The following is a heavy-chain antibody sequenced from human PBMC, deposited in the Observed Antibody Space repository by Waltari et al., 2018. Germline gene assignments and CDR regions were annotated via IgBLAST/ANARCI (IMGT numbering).Heavy chain of an antibody. Sequence: QVQLQESGPGLVKPSETLSLTCTVSGYSISSGYYWGWIRQPPGKGLEWIGSIYHSGSTYSNPSLKSRVTISVDTSKNQFSLKLSSVTAADTAVYYCARVGPYCSSTSCHPSYFDYWGQGTLVTVSS. J-gene: IGHJ4*02. D-gene: IGHD2-2*01. CDR3: ARVGPYCSSTSCHPSYFDY. V-gene: IGHV4-38-2*02. CDR2: IYHSGST. CDR1: GYSISSGYY.